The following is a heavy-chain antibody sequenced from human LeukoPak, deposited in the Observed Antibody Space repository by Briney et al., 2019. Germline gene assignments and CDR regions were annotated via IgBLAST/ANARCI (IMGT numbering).Heavy chain of an antibody. CDR2: IYYSGST. CDR3: ARDYCTTTRCYPNYFDY. Sequence: SETLSLTCTVSGGSIRSYYWSWIRQPPGKGLEWVGSIYYSGSTNYNPSLKSRVTITVDTSKNQFSLKLSSVTAADTAVYYCARDYCTTTRCYPNYFDYWGQGTLVTVSS. J-gene: IGHJ4*02. CDR1: GGSIRSYY. V-gene: IGHV4-59*01. D-gene: IGHD2-2*01.